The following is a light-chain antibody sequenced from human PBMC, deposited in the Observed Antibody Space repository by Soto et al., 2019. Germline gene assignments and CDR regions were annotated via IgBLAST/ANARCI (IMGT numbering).Light chain of an antibody. V-gene: IGKV3-20*01. CDR3: QRYGSSPPFT. CDR2: GAS. CDR1: QRISSRY. Sequence: EIVLTQSPGTQSLSPGERATLSCRASQRISSRYLAWYQQKPGQAPRLLISGASTRATGIPDRFSGSGSGTDFTLTISRLEPEDFAVYFCQRYGSSPPFTFGQGTKVEI. J-gene: IGKJ2*01.